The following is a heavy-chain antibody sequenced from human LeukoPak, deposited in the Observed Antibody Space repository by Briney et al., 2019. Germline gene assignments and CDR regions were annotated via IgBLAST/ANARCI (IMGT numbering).Heavy chain of an antibody. CDR1: GFTFSSHA. J-gene: IGHJ3*02. D-gene: IGHD2-2*01. V-gene: IGHV3-64D*06. CDR2: ISSNGGST. Sequence: GGSVRLFCSASGFTFSSHAMHWVRQAPGRGLEYVSAISSNGGSTYYADAVKGRFTISRDNSKNTLYLQMSSLRAEDTAVYYCVKGSDYCSSTSCYFSIHAFDIWGQGTMVTVSS. CDR3: VKGSDYCSSTSCYFSIHAFDI.